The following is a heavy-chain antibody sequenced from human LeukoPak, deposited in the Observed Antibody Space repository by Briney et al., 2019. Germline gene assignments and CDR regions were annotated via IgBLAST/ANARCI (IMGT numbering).Heavy chain of an antibody. J-gene: IGHJ4*02. CDR1: GLTVSSNY. CDR2: IYSGGGT. Sequence: PGGSLRLSCAASGLTVSSNYMSWVRQAPGRGLEWVSVIYSGGGTYYADSVKGRLTISRDNSKNTLYLQMNSLRAEDTAVYYCARLGVQSAGKYYFDYWGQGTLVTVSS. CDR3: ARLGVQSAGKYYFDY. V-gene: IGHV3-66*04. D-gene: IGHD2-8*01.